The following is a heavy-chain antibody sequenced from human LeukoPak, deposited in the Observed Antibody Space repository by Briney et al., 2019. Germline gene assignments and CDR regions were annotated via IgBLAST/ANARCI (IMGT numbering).Heavy chain of an antibody. CDR1: GSSLSNGYY. V-gene: IGHV4-28*01. D-gene: IGHD3-9*01. Sequence: PSETLSLTCTVSGSSLSNGYYWGWIRQSPGKGLEWIGSIHHSGNIFESGSTHYKPSVKSRVTVSADTSENQFCLKLTSVTAADTAVYFCARNASTGFFDAWGQGTLVIVSS. CDR3: ARNASTGFFDA. CDR2: SIHHSGNIFESGST. J-gene: IGHJ5*02.